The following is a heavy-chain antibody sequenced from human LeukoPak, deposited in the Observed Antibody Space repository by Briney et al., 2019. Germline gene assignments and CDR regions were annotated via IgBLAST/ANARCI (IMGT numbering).Heavy chain of an antibody. CDR2: IKSKTDGGTT. CDR1: GFTFSNAW. D-gene: IGHD2-2*01. J-gene: IGHJ4*02. Sequence: GGSLRLSCAASGFTFSNAWMNWVRQAPGKGLEWVGRIKSKTDGGTTDYAAPVKGRFTISRDDSKNTLYLQMNSLKTEDTAVYYCAREGCSSTSCYDYWGQGTLVTVSS. V-gene: IGHV3-15*07. CDR3: AREGCSSTSCYDY.